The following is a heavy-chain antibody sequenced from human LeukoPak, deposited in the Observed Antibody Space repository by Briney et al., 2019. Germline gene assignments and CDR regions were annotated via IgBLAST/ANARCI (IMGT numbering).Heavy chain of an antibody. Sequence: SETLSLTCTVSGGSISSSSYYWGWIRQPPGKGLEWIGSIYHSGSTYYNPSLKSRVTISVDTSKNQFSLKLSSVTAADTAVYYCARGLLSYMDVWGKGTTVTVSS. CDR3: ARGLLSYMDV. CDR2: IYHSGST. J-gene: IGHJ6*03. D-gene: IGHD2/OR15-2a*01. V-gene: IGHV4-39*07. CDR1: GGSISSSSYY.